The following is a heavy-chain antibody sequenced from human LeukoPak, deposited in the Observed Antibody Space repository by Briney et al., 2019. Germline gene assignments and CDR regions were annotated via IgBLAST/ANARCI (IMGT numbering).Heavy chain of an antibody. V-gene: IGHV3-53*01. D-gene: IGHD3-22*01. CDR1: GFTVSSNY. J-gene: IGHJ4*02. CDR2: IYSGGST. CDR3: ARGVNYYDSSGYYYPAPFDY. Sequence: QAGGSLRLXCAASGFTVSSNYMSWVRQAPGKGLEWVSVIYSGGSTYYADSVKGRFTISRDNSKNTLYLQMNSLRAEDTAVYYCARGVNYYDSSGYYYPAPFDYWGQGTLVTVSS.